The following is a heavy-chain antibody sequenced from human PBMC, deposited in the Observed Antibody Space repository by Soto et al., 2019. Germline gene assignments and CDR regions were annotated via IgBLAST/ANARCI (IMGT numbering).Heavy chain of an antibody. Sequence: SETLSLTCTFSGGSISSNSYYLGWIRQPPGKGLEWIGSIYYSGSTYYNPSLKSRVTISVDTSKNQFSLKLSSVTAADTAVYYCVRHAQWIIRAYWGQGSLVTVSS. J-gene: IGHJ4*02. CDR1: GGSISSNSYY. CDR2: IYYSGST. CDR3: VRHAQWIIRAY. D-gene: IGHD5-12*01. V-gene: IGHV4-39*01.